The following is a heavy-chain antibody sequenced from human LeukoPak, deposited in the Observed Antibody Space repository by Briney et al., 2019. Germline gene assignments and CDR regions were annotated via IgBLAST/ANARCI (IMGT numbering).Heavy chain of an antibody. CDR1: GFTSIAYA. CDR2: ISGGGVTT. Sequence: GGSLRLSCVGSGFTSIAYALTWARQAPGEGLEWVSGISGGGVTTYYADSVKGRFTISRDNAKNSLYLQMNSLRADDTAVYYCVKDSPPRYSGSPPAYWGQGTLVTVSS. V-gene: IGHV3-23*01. J-gene: IGHJ4*02. D-gene: IGHD1-26*01. CDR3: VKDSPPRYSGSPPAY.